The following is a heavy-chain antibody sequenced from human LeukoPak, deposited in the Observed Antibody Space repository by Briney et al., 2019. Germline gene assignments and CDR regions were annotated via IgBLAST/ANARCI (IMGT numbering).Heavy chain of an antibody. Sequence: SQTLSLTCTVSGGSISSGGYYWSWIRQPPGKGLEWIGYIFHSGSTYYNPSLKSRVTISVDRSKNQFSLKLSSVTAADTAVYYCASSSSWFYYFDYWGQGTLVTVSS. D-gene: IGHD6-13*01. V-gene: IGHV4-30-2*01. CDR3: ASSSSWFYYFDY. CDR2: IFHSGST. J-gene: IGHJ4*02. CDR1: GGSISSGGYY.